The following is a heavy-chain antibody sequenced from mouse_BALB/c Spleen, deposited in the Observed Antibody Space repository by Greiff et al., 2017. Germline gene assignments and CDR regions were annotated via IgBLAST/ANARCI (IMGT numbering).Heavy chain of an antibody. CDR1: GFAFSSYD. V-gene: IGHV5-12-1*01. CDR2: ISSGGGST. D-gene: IGHD2-2*01. J-gene: IGHJ2*01. CDR3: ARHSLYGYYFDY. Sequence: DVMLVESGGGLVQPGGSLKLSCAASGFAFSSYDMSWVRQTPEKRLEWVAYISSGGGSTYYPDTVKGRFTISRDNAKNTLYLQMSSLKSEDTAMYYCARHSLYGYYFDYWGQGTTLTVSS.